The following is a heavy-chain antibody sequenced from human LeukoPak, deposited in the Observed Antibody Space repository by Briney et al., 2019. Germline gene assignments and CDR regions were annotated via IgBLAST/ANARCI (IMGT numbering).Heavy chain of an antibody. CDR1: GFTFDDYA. V-gene: IGHV3-43*02. CDR2: IRGDGGST. D-gene: IGHD3-3*01. Sequence: GGSLRLSCAASGFTFDDYAMHWVRQAPGKGLEWVSLIRGDGGSTYYADSVKGRFTISRDNAKNSLYLQMNSLRAEDTAVYYCARDPRGGRVDYDFWSGYWSGYYFDYWGQGTLVTVSS. CDR3: ARDPRGGRVDYDFWSGYWSGYYFDY. J-gene: IGHJ4*02.